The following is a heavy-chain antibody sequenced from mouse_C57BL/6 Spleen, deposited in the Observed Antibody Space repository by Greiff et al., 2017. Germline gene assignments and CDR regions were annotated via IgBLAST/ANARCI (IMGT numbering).Heavy chain of an antibody. CDR2: IYPGSGST. CDR3: ARSPTTVAMDY. J-gene: IGHJ4*01. D-gene: IGHD1-1*01. Sequence: QVQLKQPGAELVKPGASVKMSCKASGYTFTSYWITWVKQRPGQGLEWIGDIYPGSGSTNYNEKFKSKATLTVDTSSSTAYMQRSSLTSEDSAVYYGARSPTTVAMDYWGQGTSVTVSS. V-gene: IGHV1-55*01. CDR1: GYTFTSYW.